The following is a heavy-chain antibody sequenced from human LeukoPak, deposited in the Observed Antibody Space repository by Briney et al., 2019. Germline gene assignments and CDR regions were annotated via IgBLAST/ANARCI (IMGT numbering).Heavy chain of an antibody. V-gene: IGHV3-23*01. CDR2: ISGSGGST. J-gene: IGHJ4*02. CDR3: AKESVYNWNDGGGDLDY. Sequence: PGGSLRLSCAASGFTFSSYAMSWVRQAPGKGLEWVSAISGSGGSTYYADSVKGRFTISRDNSKNTLYLQMNSLRAEDTAVYYCAKESVYNWNDGGGDLDYWGQGTLVTVSS. CDR1: GFTFSSYA. D-gene: IGHD1-20*01.